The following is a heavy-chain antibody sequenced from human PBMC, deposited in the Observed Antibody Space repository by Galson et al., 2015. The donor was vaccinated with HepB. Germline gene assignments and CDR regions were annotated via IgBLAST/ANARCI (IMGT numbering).Heavy chain of an antibody. J-gene: IGHJ4*02. CDR1: GFTFSSYA. CDR3: ARDIKVPTEALAFSFDY. CDR2: ISYDGSNK. Sequence: SLRLSCAASGFTFSSYAMHWVRQAPGKGLEWVAVISYDGSNKYYADSVKGRFTISRDNSKNTLYLQMNSLRAEDTAVYYCARDIKVPTEALAFSFDYWGQGTLVTVSS. V-gene: IGHV3-30-3*01. D-gene: IGHD1-14*01.